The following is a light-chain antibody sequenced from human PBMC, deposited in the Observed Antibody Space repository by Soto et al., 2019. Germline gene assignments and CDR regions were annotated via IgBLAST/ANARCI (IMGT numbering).Light chain of an antibody. Sequence: IQMTQSPSTLSASVGARVTIPCRASQSISSWLAWYQHKPGKAPKILIYKASTLESGVPSRFSGSGSGTVFTLNISSLQPDDFATYSGHQSNSYQWTFVQGTKVEIK. J-gene: IGKJ1*01. V-gene: IGKV1-5*03. CDR1: QSISSW. CDR3: HQSNSYQWT. CDR2: KAS.